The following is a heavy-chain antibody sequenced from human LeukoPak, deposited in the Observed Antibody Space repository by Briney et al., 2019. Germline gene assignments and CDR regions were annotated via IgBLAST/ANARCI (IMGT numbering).Heavy chain of an antibody. CDR3: AELGITMIGGV. V-gene: IGHV3-48*03. J-gene: IGHJ6*04. D-gene: IGHD3-10*02. CDR1: GFIFNTYV. CDR2: ISSSGSTI. Sequence: PGGSLRLSCAASGFIFNTYVMHWVRQAPGKGLEWVSYISSSGSTIYYADSVKGRFTISRDNAKNSLYLQMNSLRAEDTAVYYCAELGITMIGGVWGKGTTVTISS.